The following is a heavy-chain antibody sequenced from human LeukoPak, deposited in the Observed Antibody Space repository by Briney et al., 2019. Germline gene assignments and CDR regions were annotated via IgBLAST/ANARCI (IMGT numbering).Heavy chain of an antibody. V-gene: IGHV4-34*01. J-gene: IGHJ4*02. Sequence: SETLSLTCAVYGGSFSGYYWSWIRQPPGKGLEWIGEINHSGSTNYNPSLKSRVTISVDTSKNQFSLKLSSVTAADTAVYYCARANYYDTSGCFDYWGQGTLVTVSS. CDR3: ARANYYDTSGCFDY. CDR2: INHSGST. CDR1: GGSFSGYY. D-gene: IGHD3-22*01.